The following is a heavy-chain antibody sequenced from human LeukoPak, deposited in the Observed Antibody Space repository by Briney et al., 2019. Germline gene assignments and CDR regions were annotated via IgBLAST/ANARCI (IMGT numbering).Heavy chain of an antibody. V-gene: IGHV1-2*04. D-gene: IGHD2-2*01. CDR3: ARGGDCSSTSCRIFDY. CDR2: INPNSGGT. CDR1: GYTFTGYY. J-gene: IGHJ4*02. Sequence: ASVKVSCKASGYTFTGYYMHWVRQAPGQGLEWMGWINPNSGGTNYAQKSQGWVTMTRDTSISTAYMELSRLRSDDTAVYYCARGGDCSSTSCRIFDYWGQGNLVTVSS.